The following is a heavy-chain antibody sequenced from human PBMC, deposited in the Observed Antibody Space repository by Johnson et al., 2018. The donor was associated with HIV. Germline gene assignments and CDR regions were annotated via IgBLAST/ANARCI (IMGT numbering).Heavy chain of an antibody. J-gene: IGHJ3*02. Sequence: VQLVESGGGLVQPGGSLRLSCAASGFTFSSYAMSWVRQAPGKGLEWVSAVSGSGGSTYYADSVKGRFTISRDNSKNTRYLQMNSLRAEDTAVYYCAKDSFSDSSPAKAGLAFDIWGQGTMVTVSS. CDR2: VSGSGGST. D-gene: IGHD6-13*01. CDR3: AKDSFSDSSPAKAGLAFDI. V-gene: IGHV3-23*04. CDR1: GFTFSSYA.